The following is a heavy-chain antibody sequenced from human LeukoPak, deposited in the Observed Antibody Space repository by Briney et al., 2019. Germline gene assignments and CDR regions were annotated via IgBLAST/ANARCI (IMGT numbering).Heavy chain of an antibody. CDR2: ISSSSSYI. V-gene: IGHV3-21*01. Sequence: KPGGSLRLSCAASGFTFSSYSMNWVRQAPGKGLEWVSSISSSSSYIYYADSVKGRFTISRDNAKNSLYLQMNSLRAEDTAVYYCARDRLNYYYYMDVWGKGTTVTVSS. CDR3: ARDRLNYYYYMDV. J-gene: IGHJ6*03. CDR1: GFTFSSYS.